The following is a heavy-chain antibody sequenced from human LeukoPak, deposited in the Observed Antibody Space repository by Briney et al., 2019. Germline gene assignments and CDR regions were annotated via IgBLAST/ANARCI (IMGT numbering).Heavy chain of an antibody. J-gene: IGHJ4*02. CDR1: EFTFSSHP. D-gene: IGHD2-15*01. V-gene: IGHV3-23*01. CDR3: ARISLPPSDNFDS. Sequence: GGSLRLSCAASEFTFSSHPMGWARRAPGKGLEWVSSICSSSGCTYYADSVRGRFAISRDDSKNTLYLQMNSLRAEDTAVYYCARISLPPSDNFDSWGQGTLVTVSS. CDR2: ICSSSGCT.